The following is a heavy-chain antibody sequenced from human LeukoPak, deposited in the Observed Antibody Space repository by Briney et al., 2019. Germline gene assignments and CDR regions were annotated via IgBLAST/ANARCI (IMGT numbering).Heavy chain of an antibody. V-gene: IGHV4-59*01. J-gene: IGHJ4*02. CDR3: ARGTYYYDSSSYYSPYYFDY. CDR1: GGSISSYY. CDR2: IYYSGST. Sequence: SETLSLTCTVSGGSISSYYWSWIRQPPGKGLEWIGYIYYSGSTNYNPSLKSRVTISVDTSKNQFSLKLSSVTAADTAVYYCARGTYYYDSSSYYSPYYFDYWGQGTLVTVSS. D-gene: IGHD3-22*01.